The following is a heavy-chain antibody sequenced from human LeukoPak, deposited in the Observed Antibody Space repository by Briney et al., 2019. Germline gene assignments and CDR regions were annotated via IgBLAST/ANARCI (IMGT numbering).Heavy chain of an antibody. CDR3: ARHLSGVTGYSYGRGIDY. V-gene: IGHV3-48*04. CDR1: GFTFSSYS. Sequence: GGSLRLSCAASGFTFSSYSMHWVRQAPGKGLEWVSYISSSSSTIYYADSVKGRFTISRDNAKKSLYLQMKSLRAEDTAVYYCARHLSGVTGYSYGRGIDYWSQGTLVTVSS. D-gene: IGHD5-18*01. J-gene: IGHJ4*02. CDR2: ISSSSSTI.